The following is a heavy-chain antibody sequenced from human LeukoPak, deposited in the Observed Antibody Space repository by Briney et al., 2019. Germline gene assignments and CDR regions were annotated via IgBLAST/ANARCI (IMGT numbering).Heavy chain of an antibody. CDR1: GLTFSGSG. Sequence: SGGSLRLSCAASGLTFSGSGIHWVRQASGKGLEWLGRIGRQGDSDATRYAASLKGKFTISRVDSRNTAYLQMNSLKTEDTAVYYGAGDYNFLTGLNYWGQGTLVTVSS. CDR3: AGDYNFLTGLNY. V-gene: IGHV3-73*01. D-gene: IGHD3-9*01. CDR2: IGRQGDSDAT. J-gene: IGHJ4*02.